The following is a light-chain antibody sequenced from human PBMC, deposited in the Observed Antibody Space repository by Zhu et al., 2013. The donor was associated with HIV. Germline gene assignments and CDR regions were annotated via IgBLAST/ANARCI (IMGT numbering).Light chain of an antibody. CDR1: QSVSDNF. V-gene: IGKV3-20*01. J-gene: IGKJ1*01. CDR3: QQYASSPT. Sequence: EIVLTQSPDTLSLSPGERATLSCRASQSVSDNFVAWYRQKPGQAPRLLIYGASRRATGVPDRFSGSGSEADFTLTISRLEPEDFAVFYCQQYASSPTFGLGTRVEVK. CDR2: GAS.